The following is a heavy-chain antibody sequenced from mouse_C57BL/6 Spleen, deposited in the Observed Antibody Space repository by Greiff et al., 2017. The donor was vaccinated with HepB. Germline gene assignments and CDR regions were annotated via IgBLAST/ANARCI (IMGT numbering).Heavy chain of an antibody. CDR3: ARGGFHYLYAMDY. D-gene: IGHD5-5*01. Sequence: LVEPGASVKIPCKASGYTFTDYNMDWVKQSHGKSLEWIGDINPNNGGTIYNQKFKGKATLTVDKSSSTAYMELRSLTSEDTAVYYCARGGFHYLYAMDYWGQGTSVTVSS. CDR1: GYTFTDYN. CDR2: INPNNGGT. J-gene: IGHJ4*01. V-gene: IGHV1-18*01.